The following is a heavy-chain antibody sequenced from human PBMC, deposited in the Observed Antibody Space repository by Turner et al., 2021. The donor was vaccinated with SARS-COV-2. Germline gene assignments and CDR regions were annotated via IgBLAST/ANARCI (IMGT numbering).Heavy chain of an antibody. D-gene: IGHD6-13*01. Sequence: DVQLVESGGGLVQPGGSLRLSCAASGFTFSSYWMHWVRQAPGQGLMWVSRIDTDGSTTSYADSVKGRFTISRDNAKNTLYLQMNSLRAEDTAVYYCATSRSFDYWGQGTLVTVSS. CDR2: IDTDGSTT. J-gene: IGHJ4*02. CDR3: ATSRSFDY. V-gene: IGHV3-74*01. CDR1: GFTFSSYW.